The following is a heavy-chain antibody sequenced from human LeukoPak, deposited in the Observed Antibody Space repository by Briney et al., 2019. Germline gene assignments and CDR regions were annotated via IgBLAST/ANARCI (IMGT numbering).Heavy chain of an antibody. CDR3: ARLEYSSSSGPFDY. D-gene: IGHD6-6*01. Sequence: SETLSLTCTVSGVSISSYYWSWIRQPAGKGLEWIGYIYYSGSTNYNPSLKSRVTISVDTSKNQFSLKLSSVTAADTAVYYCARLEYSSSSGPFDYWGQGTLVTVSS. CDR2: IYYSGST. V-gene: IGHV4-59*01. CDR1: GVSISSYY. J-gene: IGHJ4*02.